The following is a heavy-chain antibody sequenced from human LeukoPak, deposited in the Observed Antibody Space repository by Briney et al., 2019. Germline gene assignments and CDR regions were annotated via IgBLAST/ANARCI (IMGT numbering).Heavy chain of an antibody. CDR1: GGSFSGYY. J-gene: IGHJ4*02. CDR3: ARGADTAMIYFDY. D-gene: IGHD5-18*01. V-gene: IGHV4-34*01. CDR2: INHSGST. Sequence: SETLSLTCAVYGGSFSGYYWSWIRQPPGKGLEWIGEINHSGSTNYNPSLKSRVTISVDTSKNQSSLKLSSVTAADTAVYYCARGADTAMIYFDYWGQGTLVTVSS.